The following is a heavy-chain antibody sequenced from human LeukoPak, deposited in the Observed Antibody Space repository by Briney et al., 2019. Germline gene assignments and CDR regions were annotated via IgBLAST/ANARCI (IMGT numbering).Heavy chain of an antibody. D-gene: IGHD3-22*01. CDR1: GGSISSYY. Sequence: SETLSLTCTVSGGSISSYYWSWIRQPAGKGLEWIGRIYTSGGTNYNPSLKSRVTISVDKSKNQFSLKVSSVTAADTAVYYCASDSSADDYYYYYYMDVWGKETTVTVSS. CDR3: ASDSSADDYYYYYYMDV. V-gene: IGHV4-4*07. CDR2: IYTSGGT. J-gene: IGHJ6*03.